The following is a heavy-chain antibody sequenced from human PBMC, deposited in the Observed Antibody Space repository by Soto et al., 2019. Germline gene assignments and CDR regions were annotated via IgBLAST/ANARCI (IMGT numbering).Heavy chain of an antibody. D-gene: IGHD3-9*01. Sequence: PGGSLRLSCTASGFTFGDYAMSWVRQAPGKGLEWVGFIRSKAYGGTTEYAASVKGRFTISRDDSKSIAYLQMNSLKTEDTAVYYCTRGAGVLRYFDWLLFWGQGTLVTVSS. J-gene: IGHJ4*02. CDR1: GFTFGDYA. CDR3: TRGAGVLRYFDWLLF. V-gene: IGHV3-49*04. CDR2: IRSKAYGGTT.